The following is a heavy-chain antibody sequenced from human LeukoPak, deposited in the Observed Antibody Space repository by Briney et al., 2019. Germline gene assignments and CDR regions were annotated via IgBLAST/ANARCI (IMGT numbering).Heavy chain of an antibody. D-gene: IGHD1-26*01. Sequence: ASVKVSCKASGYTFTGNYMHWVRQAPGQGLEWMGWINPNSGGTNYAQKFQGRVTMTRDTSISTAYMELRSLRSDDTAVYYCARQIKDSPIEWELLRLHFDYWGQGTLVTVSS. CDR2: INPNSGGT. CDR3: ARQIKDSPIEWELLRLHFDY. J-gene: IGHJ4*02. V-gene: IGHV1-2*02. CDR1: GYTFTGNY.